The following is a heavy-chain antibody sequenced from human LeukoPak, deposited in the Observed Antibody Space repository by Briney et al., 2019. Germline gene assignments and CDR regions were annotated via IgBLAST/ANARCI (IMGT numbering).Heavy chain of an antibody. Sequence: GRSLRLSCAASGFTFSSYGMHWVRQAPGKGLEWVAVIWYDGSNKYYADSVKGRFTVSRDRSKNTLSLQMNNLRAEDTAVYYCAKANSYDSYYFDYWGQGALVIVSS. CDR1: GFTFSSYG. J-gene: IGHJ4*02. D-gene: IGHD3-16*01. CDR2: IWYDGSNK. V-gene: IGHV3-33*03. CDR3: AKANSYDSYYFDY.